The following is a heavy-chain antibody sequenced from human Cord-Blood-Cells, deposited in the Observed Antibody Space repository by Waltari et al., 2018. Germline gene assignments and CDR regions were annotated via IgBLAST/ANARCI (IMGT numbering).Heavy chain of an antibody. D-gene: IGHD3-22*01. Sequence: QLQLQESGPGLVKPSETLSLTCTVSGGSISSSSYYWGWIRQPPGKGLGWIGSIYYSGSTYYNPSLKSRVTRSVDTSKNQFSRKLSSVTDADTAVYYCASTREYYYDSSGYYNAFDIWGQGTMVTVSS. CDR3: ASTREYYYDSSGYYNAFDI. V-gene: IGHV4-39*01. CDR2: IYYSGST. J-gene: IGHJ3*02. CDR1: GGSISSSSYY.